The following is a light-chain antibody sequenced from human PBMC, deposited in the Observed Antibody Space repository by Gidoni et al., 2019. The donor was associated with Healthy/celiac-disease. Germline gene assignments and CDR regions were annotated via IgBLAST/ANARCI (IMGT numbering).Light chain of an antibody. CDR3: QQRSNWPPTWT. Sequence: EIVLTQSPATLSLSPGERATLSCRASQSVSSYLAWYQQKPGQAPRLIIYDASNRATGIPARFSGSGSGTDFTLTISILEPEDFAVYYCQQRSNWPPTWTFGQGTKVEIK. V-gene: IGKV3-11*01. J-gene: IGKJ1*01. CDR1: QSVSSY. CDR2: DAS.